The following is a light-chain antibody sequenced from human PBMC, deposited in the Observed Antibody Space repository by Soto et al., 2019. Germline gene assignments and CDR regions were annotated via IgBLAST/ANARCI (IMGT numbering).Light chain of an antibody. CDR1: QTIRSNY. J-gene: IGKJ1*01. Sequence: ETVLTQSPGTLSLSPGERATLSCRASQTIRSNYLAWYRQTPGQAPRLLIYGASNRATGIADRFSGSGSGTDFTLISSRLEPEDFALYYCQQCGTSPWTFGQGTKVEIK. CDR3: QQCGTSPWT. CDR2: GAS. V-gene: IGKV3-20*01.